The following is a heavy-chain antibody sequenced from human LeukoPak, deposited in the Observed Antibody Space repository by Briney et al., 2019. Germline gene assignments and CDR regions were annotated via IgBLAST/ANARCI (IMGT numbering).Heavy chain of an antibody. V-gene: IGHV4-39*07. D-gene: IGHD4-17*01. Sequence: SETLSLTCIIPGGSISSSSFHWGWIRQPPGKGLEWIGSIYYTGSTRYNPSLKSRVTISIDTSKNQFSLRLSSVTAADTAVYYCARDWSDDGDGYFQHWGQGTLVTVSS. CDR1: GGSISSSSFH. J-gene: IGHJ1*01. CDR2: IYYTGST. CDR3: ARDWSDDGDGYFQH.